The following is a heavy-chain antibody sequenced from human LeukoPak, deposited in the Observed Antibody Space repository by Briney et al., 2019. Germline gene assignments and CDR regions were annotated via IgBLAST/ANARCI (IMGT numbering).Heavy chain of an antibody. Sequence: ASVKVSCKASGYTFSSYFMHWVRQAPGQGLEWMEVINPSGGSTTYAQNFQGRVTMTRDMSTSTVYMELSSLRSEDTAVYYCAREVGACDYWGQGTLVTVSS. CDR2: INPSGGST. CDR3: AREVGACDY. V-gene: IGHV1-46*01. J-gene: IGHJ4*02. CDR1: GYTFSSYF. D-gene: IGHD1-26*01.